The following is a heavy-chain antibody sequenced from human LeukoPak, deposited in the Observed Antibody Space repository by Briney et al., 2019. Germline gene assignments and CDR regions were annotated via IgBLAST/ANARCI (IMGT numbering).Heavy chain of an antibody. Sequence: SETLSLTCTVSGGSISSYYWSWIRQPPGKGLEWIGYIYYSGSTNYNPSHKSRVTISVDTSKNQFSLKLSSVTAADTAVYYCASSSTIYGMDVWGQGTTVTVSS. CDR3: ASSSTIYGMDV. CDR1: GGSISSYY. D-gene: IGHD2-2*01. J-gene: IGHJ6*02. CDR2: IYYSGST. V-gene: IGHV4-59*08.